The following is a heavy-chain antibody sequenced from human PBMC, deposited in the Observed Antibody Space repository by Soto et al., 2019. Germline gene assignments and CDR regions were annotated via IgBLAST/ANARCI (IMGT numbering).Heavy chain of an antibody. J-gene: IGHJ1*01. CDR3: ARVERWLQQLQH. CDR2: IYYSGST. D-gene: IGHD4-4*01. CDR1: GGSISSSSYY. V-gene: IGHV4-39*01. Sequence: SETLSLTCTVSGGSISSSSYYWGWIRQPPGKGLEWIGSIYYSGSTYYNPSLKSRVTISVDTSKNQFSLKLSSVTAADTAVYYCARVERWLQQLQHWGQGTLATVSS.